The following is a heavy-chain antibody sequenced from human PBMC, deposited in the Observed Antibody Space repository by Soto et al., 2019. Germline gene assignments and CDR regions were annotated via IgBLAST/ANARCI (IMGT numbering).Heavy chain of an antibody. Sequence: QVQLVESGGGVVQPGRSLRLSCAASGFTFSSYAMHWVRQAPGKGLEWVAVISYDGSNKYYANSVKGRFTISRDNSKNTLYLQMNSLRAEDTAVYYCARDRRRIQRWLNVGMDVWGQGTTVTVSS. CDR1: GFTFSSYA. CDR2: ISYDGSNK. J-gene: IGHJ6*02. D-gene: IGHD5-18*01. CDR3: ARDRRRIQRWLNVGMDV. V-gene: IGHV3-30-3*01.